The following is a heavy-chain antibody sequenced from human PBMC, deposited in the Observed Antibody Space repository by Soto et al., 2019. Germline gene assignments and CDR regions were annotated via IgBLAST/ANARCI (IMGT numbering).Heavy chain of an antibody. J-gene: IGHJ6*02. Sequence: QVQLVQSGAEVKEPGSSVRVSCKASGGTFDNFIMNWVRQTPGQGLEWMGGIVPMLGNPTYAEKFKGRVTISATGSTSTMYMEVTSLRSENTAVYYCAGNVTYSSSLSQYSGMDVWGQGTTVTVSS. CDR1: GGTFDNFI. CDR2: IVPMLGNP. D-gene: IGHD1-26*01. V-gene: IGHV1-69*01. CDR3: AGNVTYSSSLSQYSGMDV.